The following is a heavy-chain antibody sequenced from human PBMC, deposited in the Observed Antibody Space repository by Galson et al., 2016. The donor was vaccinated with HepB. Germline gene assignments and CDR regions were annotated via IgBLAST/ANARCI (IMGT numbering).Heavy chain of an antibody. CDR2: IKQDGSEK. CDR3: ANAYY. D-gene: IGHD3-16*01. Sequence: SLRLSCAASGFTFSRFWMSWVRQAPGKGLEWVANIKQDGSEKYYVDSVKGRFTISRDNAKNSLYLQMNSLRAEDTAVYYCANAYYWGQGTLVTVSS. V-gene: IGHV3-7*01. J-gene: IGHJ4*02. CDR1: GFTFSRFW.